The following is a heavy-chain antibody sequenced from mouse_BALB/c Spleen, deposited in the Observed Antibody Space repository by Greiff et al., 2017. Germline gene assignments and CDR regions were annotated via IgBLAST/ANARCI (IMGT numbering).Heavy chain of an antibody. V-gene: IGHV5-6*01. CDR1: GFTFSSYG. CDR3: ARDSAMDY. J-gene: IGHJ4*01. CDR2: ISSGGSYT. Sequence: EVKVVESGGDLVKPGGSLKLSCAASGFTFSSYGMSWVRQTPDKRLEWVATISSGGSYTYYPDSVKGRFTISRDNAKNTLYLQMSSLKSEDTAMYYCARDSAMDYWGQGTSVTVSS.